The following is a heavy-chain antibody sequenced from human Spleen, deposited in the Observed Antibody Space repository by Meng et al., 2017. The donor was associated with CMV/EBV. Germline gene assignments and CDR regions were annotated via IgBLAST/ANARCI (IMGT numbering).Heavy chain of an antibody. CDR1: GYTFTTYD. J-gene: IGHJ4*02. V-gene: IGHV1-8*01. CDR2: MNPNSGNT. CDR3: ARDISGFYEMDY. Sequence: SCKASGYTFTTYDINWVRQAPGQGLEWMGWMNPNSGNTGYAQKFQGRITMTRNTSTSKVYMELSSLRSEDTAVYYCARDISGFYEMDYWGQGTLVTVSS. D-gene: IGHD3-22*01.